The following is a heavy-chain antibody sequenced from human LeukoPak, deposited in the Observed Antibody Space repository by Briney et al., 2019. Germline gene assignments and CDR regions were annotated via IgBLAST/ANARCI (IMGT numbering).Heavy chain of an antibody. D-gene: IGHD1-26*01. Sequence: GGSLRLSCAASGFTFSSYSMSWVRQGPGKGLEWVSSISSSSTYKYYAGSVKGRFTISRDNAKNSLYLQMNSLRAEDTALYYCARGRYSGSYLLDYWGQGTLVTVSS. V-gene: IGHV3-21*01. CDR1: GFTFSSYS. CDR3: ARGRYSGSYLLDY. CDR2: ISSSSTYK. J-gene: IGHJ4*02.